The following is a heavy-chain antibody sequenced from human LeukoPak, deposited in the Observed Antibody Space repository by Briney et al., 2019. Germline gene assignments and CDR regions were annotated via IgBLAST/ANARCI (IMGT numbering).Heavy chain of an antibody. CDR1: GYTFVSHG. Sequence: ASVKVSCKASGYTFVSHGLSWVRQAPGQGLEWMGWISPYNGNTRHAQNFQGRLTMTTDTSASTAYMELRSLKYDDTAFYYCARVGGYGSGENDSWGQGTLVTVSS. V-gene: IGHV1-18*01. CDR3: ARVGGYGSGENDS. J-gene: IGHJ4*02. CDR2: ISPYNGNT. D-gene: IGHD3-10*01.